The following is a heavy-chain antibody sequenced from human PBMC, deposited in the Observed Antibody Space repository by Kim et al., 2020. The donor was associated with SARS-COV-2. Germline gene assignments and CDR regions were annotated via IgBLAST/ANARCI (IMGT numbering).Heavy chain of an antibody. CDR3: ARGHSGSYPTKYYYYGMDV. CDR2: IWNDGSNK. J-gene: IGHJ6*02. V-gene: IGHV3-33*08. Sequence: GGSLRLSCAASGLTFSSYGMHGVRQAPGKGLEWVAVIWNDGSNKYYADSVKGRFTISRDNSKNTLYLQMNSLRAEDTAVYYCARGHSGSYPTKYYYYGMDVWGQGTTVTVSS. CDR1: GLTFSSYG. D-gene: IGHD1-26*01.